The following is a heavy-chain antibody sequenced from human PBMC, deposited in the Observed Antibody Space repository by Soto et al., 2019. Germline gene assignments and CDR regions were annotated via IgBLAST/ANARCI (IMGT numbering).Heavy chain of an antibody. CDR2: IIPILGIA. Sequence: SVKVSCKASGGTFSSYTISWVRQAPGQGLEWMGRIIPILGIANYAQKFQGRVTITADKSTSTAYMELSSLRSEDTAVYYCARVGIPGYCSSTSCYKKYGMDVWGQGTTVTVSS. CDR1: GGTFSSYT. D-gene: IGHD2-2*03. V-gene: IGHV1-69*02. CDR3: ARVGIPGYCSSTSCYKKYGMDV. J-gene: IGHJ6*02.